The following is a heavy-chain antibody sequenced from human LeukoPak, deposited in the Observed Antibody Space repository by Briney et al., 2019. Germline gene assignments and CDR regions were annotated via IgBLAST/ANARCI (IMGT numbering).Heavy chain of an antibody. CDR2: ISSSSSYI. J-gene: IGHJ4*02. CDR3: ARDYPLGDYGNY. D-gene: IGHD4-17*01. V-gene: IGHV3-21*01. CDR1: GFTFSSYG. Sequence: SGGSLRLSCAASGFTFSSYGMHWVRQAPGKGLEWVSSISSSSSYIYYADSVKGRFTISRDNAKNSLYLQMNSLRAEDTAVYYCARDYPLGDYGNYWGQGTLVTVSS.